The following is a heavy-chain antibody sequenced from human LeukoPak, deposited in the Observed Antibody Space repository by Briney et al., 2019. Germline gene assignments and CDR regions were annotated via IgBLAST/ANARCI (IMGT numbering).Heavy chain of an antibody. CDR3: ARDEEVSAGTDY. V-gene: IGHV4-30-4*01. CDR2: IYYSGST. Sequence: SETLSLTCTVSGGSISSGDYYWSWIRQPPGKGLEWIGYIYYSGSTYYNPSLKSRVTISVDTSKNQFSLKLSSVTAADTAVYYCARDEEVSAGTDYWGQGTLVTVSS. J-gene: IGHJ4*02. D-gene: IGHD1-14*01. CDR1: GGSISSGDYY.